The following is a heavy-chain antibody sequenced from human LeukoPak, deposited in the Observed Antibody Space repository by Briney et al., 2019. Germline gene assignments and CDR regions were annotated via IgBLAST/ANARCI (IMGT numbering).Heavy chain of an antibody. D-gene: IGHD3-22*01. CDR3: ASYYYDSSGYYWFDY. V-gene: IGHV4-39*07. CDR1: GGPISSSSYY. CDR2: IYYSGST. J-gene: IGHJ4*02. Sequence: SETLSLTCTVSGGPISSSSYYWGWIRQPPGKGLEWNGRIYYSGSTYYNPSLQSRVTIAVDTSKNQFSLKLSSVTAADTAVYYCASYYYDSSGYYWFDYWGQGTLVTVSS.